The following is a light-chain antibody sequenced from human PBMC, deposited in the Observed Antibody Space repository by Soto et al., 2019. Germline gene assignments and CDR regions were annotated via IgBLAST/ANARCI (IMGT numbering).Light chain of an antibody. CDR2: DVS. CDR1: QRMSGW. J-gene: IGKJ1*01. V-gene: IGKV1-5*01. Sequence: DIQMTHSPCALSASVGDTVAISCRASQRMSGWLAWHQQKPGKAPKLLSYDVSALKRGVPPRFSGRGSGTEFTLAISSLPPHDFATSYPQQYDSFSDTVGQRTKVDIK. CDR3: QQYDSFSDT.